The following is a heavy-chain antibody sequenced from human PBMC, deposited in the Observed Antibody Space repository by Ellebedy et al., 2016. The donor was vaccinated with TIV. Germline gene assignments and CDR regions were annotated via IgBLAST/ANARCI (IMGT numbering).Heavy chain of an antibody. V-gene: IGHV1-18*01. J-gene: IGHJ6*02. CDR2: ISAYNGNT. CDR3: AREPFVSYGFYAAYYYYGMDV. Sequence: ASVKVSCXASGYTLTSYGISWVRQAPGQGLEWMGWISAYNGNTNYAQKLQGRVTMTTDTSTSTAYMELSSLRSEDTAVYYCAREPFVSYGFYAAYYYYGMDVWGQGTTVTVSS. CDR1: GYTLTSYG. D-gene: IGHD5-18*01.